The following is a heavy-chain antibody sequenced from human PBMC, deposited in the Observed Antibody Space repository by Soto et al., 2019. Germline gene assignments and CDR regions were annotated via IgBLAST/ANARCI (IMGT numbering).Heavy chain of an antibody. J-gene: IGHJ6*02. Sequence: SETLSLTCAVYGGSFSGYYWSWIRQPPGKGLEWIGEINHSGSTNYNPSLKSRVTISVDTSKNQFSLKLSSVTAADTAVYYCARGGITGTTVYYSYGMDVWGQGTTVTVSS. V-gene: IGHV4-34*01. CDR3: ARGGITGTTVYYSYGMDV. D-gene: IGHD1-7*01. CDR2: INHSGST. CDR1: GGSFSGYY.